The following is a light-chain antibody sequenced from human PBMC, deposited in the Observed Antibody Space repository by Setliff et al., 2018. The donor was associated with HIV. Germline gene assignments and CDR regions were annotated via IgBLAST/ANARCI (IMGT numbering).Light chain of an antibody. CDR3: CSYAGSYTFV. CDR1: SSDVGRYDY. V-gene: IGLV2-11*01. J-gene: IGLJ1*01. CDR2: DVS. Sequence: LTQPRSVSGSRGQSVTLSCTGHSSDVGRYDYVSWYQQHPGKAPKLMIYDVSKRPSGVPARFSGLKAGNTASLFIAGLEPEDEADYYCCSYAGSYTFVVGTGTKV.